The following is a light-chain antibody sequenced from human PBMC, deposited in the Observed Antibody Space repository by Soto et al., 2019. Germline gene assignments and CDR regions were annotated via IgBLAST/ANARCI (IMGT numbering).Light chain of an antibody. J-gene: IGLJ1*01. CDR2: EGS. CDR1: SSDVGSYNL. CDR3: CSYAGSSPYA. Sequence: QSVLTQPASVSGSPGQSITISCTGTSSDVGSYNLVSWYQQHPGKAPKLMIYEGSKRPSGVSNRFSGSKSGNTASLTISGLQAEDEADYYCCSYAGSSPYAFGNGTKVTVL. V-gene: IGLV2-23*01.